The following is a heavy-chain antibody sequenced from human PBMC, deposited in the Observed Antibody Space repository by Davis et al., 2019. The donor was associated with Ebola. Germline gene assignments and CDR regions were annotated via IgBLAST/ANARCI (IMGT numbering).Heavy chain of an antibody. CDR2: INHSGST. D-gene: IGHD6-19*01. CDR3: ASSGWYVTDY. CDR1: GGSISSYY. Sequence: SETLSLTCTVSGGSISSYYWSWIRQPPGKGLEWIGEINHSGSTYYNPSLKSRVTISVDTSKNQFSLKLSSVTAADTAVYYCASSGWYVTDYWGQGTLVTVSS. J-gene: IGHJ4*02. V-gene: IGHV4-34*01.